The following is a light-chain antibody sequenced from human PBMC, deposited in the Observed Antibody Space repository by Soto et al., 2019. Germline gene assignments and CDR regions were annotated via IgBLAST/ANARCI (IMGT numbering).Light chain of an antibody. CDR1: QGISNY. V-gene: IGKV1-27*01. CDR3: QKYNSATRT. Sequence: DIQMTQSPSSLSASVGDRVTITCRASQGISNYLAWYQQKPGKVPKLLIYAASTLQSGVPSRFSGSGSRTDFTPTISRLQPEDVATYYCQKYNSATRTFGQGTKVEIK. CDR2: AAS. J-gene: IGKJ1*01.